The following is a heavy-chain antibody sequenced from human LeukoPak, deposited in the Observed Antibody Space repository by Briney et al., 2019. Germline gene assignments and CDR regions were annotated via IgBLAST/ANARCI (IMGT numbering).Heavy chain of an antibody. CDR2: INHSGST. V-gene: IGHV4-34*01. CDR3: ARLGRIVVVVAATRTNWFDP. D-gene: IGHD2-15*01. Sequence: SETLSLTCAVYGGSFSGYYWSWIRQPPGKGLEWIGEINHSGSTNYNPSLKSRVTISVDTSKNQFSLKLSSVTAADTAVYYCARLGRIVVVVAATRTNWFDPWGQGTLVTVSS. CDR1: GGSFSGYY. J-gene: IGHJ5*02.